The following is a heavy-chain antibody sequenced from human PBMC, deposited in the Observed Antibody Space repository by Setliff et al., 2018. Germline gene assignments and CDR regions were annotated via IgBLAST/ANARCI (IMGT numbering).Heavy chain of an antibody. V-gene: IGHV3-7*01. J-gene: IGHJ6*03. CDR1: GFTFINYW. D-gene: IGHD3-22*01. CDR2: INQDGVEK. CDR3: ARLALTGYDSSGYYYALDYYYYMDV. Sequence: GGSLRLSCAASGFTFINYWMSWVRQAPGTGLEWLANINQDGVEKYYVDSVKGRFTISRDNANHTLYLQMNSLRADDTAVYYCARLALTGYDSSGYYYALDYYYYMDVWGKGTTVTVSS.